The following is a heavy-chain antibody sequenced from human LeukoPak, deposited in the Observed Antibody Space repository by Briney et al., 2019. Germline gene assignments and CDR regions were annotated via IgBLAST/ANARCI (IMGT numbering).Heavy chain of an antibody. CDR1: GFTFSSYA. Sequence: HSGGPLRLSCAASGFTFSSYAMSWVRQAPGKGLEWVSGISGSGSSTYYADSVKGRFTISRDNSKNMLDLQMNSLRAEDTAVYYCANTAFHSSTFDHWGQGTPVTVSS. CDR2: ISGSGSST. V-gene: IGHV3-23*01. D-gene: IGHD6-19*01. CDR3: ANTAFHSSTFDH. J-gene: IGHJ4*02.